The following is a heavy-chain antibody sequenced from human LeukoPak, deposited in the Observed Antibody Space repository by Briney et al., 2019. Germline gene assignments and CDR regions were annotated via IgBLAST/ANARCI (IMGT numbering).Heavy chain of an antibody. J-gene: IGHJ3*02. Sequence: SETLFLTCTVPGGSISSYYWSWIRQPAGKGLEWIGRIYTSGSTHYNLSLKSRDTMSVDTSKNQFSLKLSSVTAADTAVYYCARDVRKGWFREHRGAFDIWGQGTMVTVSS. CDR2: IYTSGST. CDR3: ARDVRKGWFREHRGAFDI. D-gene: IGHD3-10*01. V-gene: IGHV4-4*07. CDR1: GGSISSYY.